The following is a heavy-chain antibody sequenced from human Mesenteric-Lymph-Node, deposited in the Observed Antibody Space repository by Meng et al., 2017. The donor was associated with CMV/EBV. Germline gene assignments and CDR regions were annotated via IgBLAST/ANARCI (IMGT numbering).Heavy chain of an antibody. V-gene: IGHV4-59*01. J-gene: IGHJ5*02. CDR1: GYSISSYY. Sequence: GSLRLSCTVSGYSISSYYWSWIRQPPGKGLEWIGYIYYSGSTNYNPSLKSRVTISVDTSKNQFSLKLSSVTAADTAVYYCARGLDPWGQGTLVTVSS. CDR2: IYYSGST. CDR3: ARGLDP.